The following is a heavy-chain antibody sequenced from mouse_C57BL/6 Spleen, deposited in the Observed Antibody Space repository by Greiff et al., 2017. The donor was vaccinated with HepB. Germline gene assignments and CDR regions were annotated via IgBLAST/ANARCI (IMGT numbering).Heavy chain of an antibody. CDR1: GYAFSSSW. V-gene: IGHV1-82*01. J-gene: IGHJ2*01. CDR3: AREVTTVVGGY. Sequence: VQLQQSGPELVKPGASVKISCKASGYAFSSSWMNWVKQRPGKGLEWIGRIYPGDGDTNYNGKFKGKATLTADKSSSTAYMQLSSLTSEDSAVYFCAREVTTVVGGYWGQGTTLTVSS. CDR2: IYPGDGDT. D-gene: IGHD1-1*01.